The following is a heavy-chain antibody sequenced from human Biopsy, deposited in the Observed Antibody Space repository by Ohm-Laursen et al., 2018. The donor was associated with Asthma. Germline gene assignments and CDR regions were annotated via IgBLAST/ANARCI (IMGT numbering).Heavy chain of an antibody. J-gene: IGHJ4*02. CDR2: ITDTSRSI. V-gene: IGHV3-21*01. CDR3: ARDRPDLPTDLDF. Sequence: SLRLSCAASGFTFSNYNMNWVRQAPGKGLEWVSSITDTSRSIKYADSVKGRFTISRDNAKNSLYLQMNSLRAEDTAVYFCARDRPDLPTDLDFWGPGTVVTVSS. D-gene: IGHD4-17*01. CDR1: GFTFSNYN.